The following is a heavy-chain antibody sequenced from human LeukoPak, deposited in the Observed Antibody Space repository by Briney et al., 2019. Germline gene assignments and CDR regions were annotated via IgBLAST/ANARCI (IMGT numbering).Heavy chain of an antibody. Sequence: SETLSLTCAVYGGSFSGYYWSWIRQPAGKGLEWIGRINTSGSTNSNPSLKSRVTMSVDTSKNQFSLKLSSVTAADTAVYYCARFYYGSLDYWGQGTLVTVSS. D-gene: IGHD3-22*01. CDR1: GGSFSGYY. V-gene: IGHV4-59*10. J-gene: IGHJ4*02. CDR2: INTSGST. CDR3: ARFYYGSLDY.